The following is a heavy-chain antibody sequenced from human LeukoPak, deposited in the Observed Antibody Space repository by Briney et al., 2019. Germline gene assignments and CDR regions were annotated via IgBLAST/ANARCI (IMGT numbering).Heavy chain of an antibody. CDR3: AKSNGYGLVDI. V-gene: IGHV4-4*02. D-gene: IGHD3-10*01. CDR1: GGSISSFNW. Sequence: SETLSLTCAVSGGSISSFNWWSWVRQPPGKGLEWIGEINHSGSTNYNPSLKSRVTISVDTSKNRFSLKLSSVTAADTAVYYCAKSNGYGLVDIWGQGTMVTVSS. CDR2: INHSGST. J-gene: IGHJ3*02.